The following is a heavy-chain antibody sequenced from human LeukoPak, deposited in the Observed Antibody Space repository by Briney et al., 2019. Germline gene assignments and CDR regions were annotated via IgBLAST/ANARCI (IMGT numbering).Heavy chain of an antibody. CDR3: ARVTPGGYEGFDWLENFDY. D-gene: IGHD3-9*01. J-gene: IGHJ4*02. Sequence: ASVKVSCKASGYTFTSYGISWVRQAPGQGLEWMGWISAYNGNTNYAQKLQGRVTMTTDTSTSTAYMELRSLRSDDTAVYYCARVTPGGYEGFDWLENFDYWGQGTLDTVAS. V-gene: IGHV1-18*04. CDR1: GYTFTSYG. CDR2: ISAYNGNT.